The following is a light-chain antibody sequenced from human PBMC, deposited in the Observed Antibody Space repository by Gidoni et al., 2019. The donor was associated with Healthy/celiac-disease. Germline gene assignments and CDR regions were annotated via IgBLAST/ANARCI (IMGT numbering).Light chain of an antibody. CDR1: QSISSY. J-gene: IGKJ1*01. Sequence: DIQLTPSPSSLSAAGGDRVTITCRVSQSISSYLNWYQQKPGKAPKLLIYAASSLQSGVPSRFSGSGSGTDFTLTISSLQPEDFATYYCQQSYSTSWTFXQXTKVEIK. CDR3: QQSYSTSWT. CDR2: AAS. V-gene: IGKV1-39*01.